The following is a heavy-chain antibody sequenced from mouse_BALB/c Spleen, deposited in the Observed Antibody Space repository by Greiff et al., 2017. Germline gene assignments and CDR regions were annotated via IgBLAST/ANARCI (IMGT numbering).Heavy chain of an antibody. J-gene: IGHJ2*01. CDR3: NAWDYRYDCDD. Sequence: VQLQQSGAELVRSGASVKLSCTASGFNIKDYYMHWVQQRPEQGLEWIGWIDPENGDTEYAPKFQGKATMTADTSSNTAYLQLSSLTSEDTAVYYCNAWDYRYDCDDWGQGTALTVSS. D-gene: IGHD2-14*01. CDR1: GFNIKDYY. CDR2: IDPENGDT. V-gene: IGHV14-4*02.